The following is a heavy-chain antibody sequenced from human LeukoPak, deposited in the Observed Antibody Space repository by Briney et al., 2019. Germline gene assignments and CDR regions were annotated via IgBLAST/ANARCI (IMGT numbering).Heavy chain of an antibody. V-gene: IGHV4-59*01. Sequence: SETLSLTCTVSGGSISSYYWSWIRQPPGKGLEWIGYIFYSGSTYYKPPLKSRVTISVDMSKNQFSLKLSSVTAADTAVYYCARNYDSSGYYYNEGAFDIWGQGTLVTVSS. CDR1: GGSISSYY. CDR3: ARNYDSSGYYYNEGAFDI. J-gene: IGHJ3*02. D-gene: IGHD3-22*01. CDR2: IFYSGST.